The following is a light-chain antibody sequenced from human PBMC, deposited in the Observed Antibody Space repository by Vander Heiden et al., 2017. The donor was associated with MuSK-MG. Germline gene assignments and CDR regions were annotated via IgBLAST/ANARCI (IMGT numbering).Light chain of an antibody. J-gene: IGKJ2*01. CDR1: QSITTY. V-gene: IGKV1-39*01. CDR2: GAS. Sequence: DIQMTQSPSSLSASVGARGTISCRASQSITTYLDWYQQKPGKAPKLLIYGASSLPSGVPARFSGSGSGTDFTLTITSLQPEDFATYYCQQTYNSPYTFGGGTKLEI. CDR3: QQTYNSPYT.